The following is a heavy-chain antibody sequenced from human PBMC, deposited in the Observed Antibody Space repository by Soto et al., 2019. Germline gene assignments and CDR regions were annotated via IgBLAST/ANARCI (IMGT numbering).Heavy chain of an antibody. CDR2: INPSGGST. V-gene: IGHV1-46*01. D-gene: IGHD3-16*02. CDR1: GYTFTSYY. Sequence: RASVKVSCKASGYTFTSYYMHWVRQAPGQGLEWMGIINPSGGSTSYAQKFQGRVTMTRDTSTSTVYMELSSLRSEDTAVYYCARGGHYDYVWGSYRHLYYYYGMDVWGQGTTVTVSS. CDR3: ARGGHYDYVWGSYRHLYYYYGMDV. J-gene: IGHJ6*02.